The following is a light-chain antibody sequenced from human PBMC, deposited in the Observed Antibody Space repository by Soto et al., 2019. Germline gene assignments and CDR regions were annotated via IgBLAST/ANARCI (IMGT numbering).Light chain of an antibody. CDR3: QQRSNWPCT. Sequence: DIVLTQSPGTLSLSPGDTASLSCRASESVSSGYLAWYRQKPGQAPGLLIYGASNRATGIPDRFSASGSGTDFTLTISRLEPEDFAVYYCQQRSNWPCTFGGGTKVEIK. CDR2: GAS. J-gene: IGKJ4*01. CDR1: ESVSSGY. V-gene: IGKV3D-20*02.